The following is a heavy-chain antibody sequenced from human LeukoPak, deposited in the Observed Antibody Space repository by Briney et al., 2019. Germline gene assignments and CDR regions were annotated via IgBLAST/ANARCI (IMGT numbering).Heavy chain of an antibody. CDR3: ATRRPAAMSYYYYYMDV. CDR1: GYTFTSYG. CDR2: FDPEDGET. D-gene: IGHD2-2*01. Sequence: ASVKVSCKASGYTFTSYGISWVRQAPGQGLEWMGGFDPEDGETIYAQKFQGGVTMTEDTSTDTAYMELSSLRSEDTAVYYCATRRPAAMSYYYYYMDVWGKGTTVTVSS. V-gene: IGHV1-24*01. J-gene: IGHJ6*03.